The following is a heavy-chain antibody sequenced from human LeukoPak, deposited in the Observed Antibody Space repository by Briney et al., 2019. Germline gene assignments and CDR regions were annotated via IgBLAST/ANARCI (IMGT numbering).Heavy chain of an antibody. CDR2: IGTAGDT. Sequence: GGSLRLSCAASGFTFSSYDMHWVRQATGKGLEWVSAIGTAGDTYYPGSVKGRFTISRENAKNSLYLQMDSLRAGDTAVYYCARAGVGATGFDYWGQGTLITVSS. D-gene: IGHD1-26*01. V-gene: IGHV3-13*01. CDR3: ARAGVGATGFDY. J-gene: IGHJ4*02. CDR1: GFTFSSYD.